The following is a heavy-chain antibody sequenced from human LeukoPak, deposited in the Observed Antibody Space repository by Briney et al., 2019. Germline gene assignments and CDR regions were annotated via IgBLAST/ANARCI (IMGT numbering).Heavy chain of an antibody. J-gene: IGHJ4*02. D-gene: IGHD1-26*01. CDR1: GFTFSSSA. Sequence: PGGSLRLSCAASGFTFSSSAMTWVRQAPGKGLECVSGIGGGGTGTHYADSGKGRFTVSRDNSRNTLYLQMNSLRAEDTALYYCAKELESWEIFEYWGQGTLVTVSS. CDR2: IGGGGTGT. V-gene: IGHV3-23*01. CDR3: AKELESWEIFEY.